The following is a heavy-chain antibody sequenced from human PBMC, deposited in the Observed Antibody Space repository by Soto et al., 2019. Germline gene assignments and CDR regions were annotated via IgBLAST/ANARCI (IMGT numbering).Heavy chain of an antibody. CDR3: ARGPALRYFDWLIENWFDP. CDR1: GYTFTSYY. Sequence: ASVKVSCEASGYTFTSYYMHWVRQAPGQGLEWMGIINPSGGSTSYAQKFQGRVTMTRDTSTSTVYMELSSLRSEDTAVYYCARGPALRYFDWLIENWFDPWGQGTLVTVSS. D-gene: IGHD3-9*01. J-gene: IGHJ5*02. CDR2: INPSGGST. V-gene: IGHV1-46*01.